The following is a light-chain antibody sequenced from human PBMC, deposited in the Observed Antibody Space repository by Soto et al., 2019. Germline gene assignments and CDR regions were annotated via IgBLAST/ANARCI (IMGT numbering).Light chain of an antibody. CDR1: KLGDKY. CDR2: QDS. J-gene: IGLJ2*01. Sequence: SYELTQPPSVSVSPGQTASITCSGDKLGDKYACWYQQKPGQSPVLVIYQDSKRPSGIPERFSGSNSGNTATLTISGTQAMDEANYYCQGGESSTVVLGGGTKPTAL. CDR3: QGGESSTVV. V-gene: IGLV3-1*01.